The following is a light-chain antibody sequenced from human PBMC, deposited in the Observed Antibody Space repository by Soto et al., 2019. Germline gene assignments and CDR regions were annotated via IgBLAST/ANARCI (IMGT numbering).Light chain of an antibody. Sequence: EIVLTQSPATLSLSPGERATLSYRASQSVSSYLAWYQQKPGQAPRLLIYDASNRATGIPARFSGSGSGTDFTLTISSLEPEDFAVYYCQQRGTWPPFTFGPGTKVDIK. CDR2: DAS. J-gene: IGKJ3*01. CDR3: QQRGTWPPFT. V-gene: IGKV3-11*01. CDR1: QSVSSY.